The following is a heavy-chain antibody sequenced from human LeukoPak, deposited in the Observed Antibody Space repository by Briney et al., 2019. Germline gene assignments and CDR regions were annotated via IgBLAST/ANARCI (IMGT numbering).Heavy chain of an antibody. CDR1: GGSFSGYY. V-gene: IGHV4-34*01. Sequence: SETLSLSCAAYGGSFSGYYWSWIRQPPGKGLEWIGEINHSGRTNYNPSLKSRVTISVDTSKNQFSLKLSSVTAADTAVYYCARGHLEYSSSSDGFDIWGQGTMVTVSS. CDR3: ARGHLEYSSSSDGFDI. J-gene: IGHJ3*02. CDR2: INHSGRT. D-gene: IGHD6-6*01.